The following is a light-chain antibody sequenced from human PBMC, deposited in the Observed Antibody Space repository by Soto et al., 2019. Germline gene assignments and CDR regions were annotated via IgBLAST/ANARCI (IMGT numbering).Light chain of an antibody. CDR3: QQIDSYPRT. V-gene: IGKV1-9*01. J-gene: IGKJ1*01. CDR2: AAS. CDR1: QGISSS. Sequence: IHLTQSPSSLSASVGDRVTITCRACQGISSSLAWYQQKPGKAPNLLTSAASTLQTGVPSRFSGSGSGTDFALTISSLQPDAFATYYCQQIDSYPRTFGQGTKVDIK.